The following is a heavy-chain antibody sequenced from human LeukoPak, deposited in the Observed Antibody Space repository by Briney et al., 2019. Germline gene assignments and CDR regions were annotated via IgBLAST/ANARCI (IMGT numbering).Heavy chain of an antibody. V-gene: IGHV4-59*01. CDR1: GGSISSYY. CDR2: IYYSGST. CDR3: ARDQSIAAAGKSYAFDI. Sequence: SETLSLTCTVSGGSISSYYWSWIRQPPGKGLEWIGYIYYSGSTNYNPSLKSRVTISVDTSKNQFSLKLSSVTAADTAVYYCARDQSIAAAGKSYAFDIWGQGTMVTVSS. D-gene: IGHD6-13*01. J-gene: IGHJ3*02.